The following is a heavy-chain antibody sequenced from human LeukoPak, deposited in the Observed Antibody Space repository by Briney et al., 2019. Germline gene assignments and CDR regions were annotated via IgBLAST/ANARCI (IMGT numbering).Heavy chain of an antibody. CDR2: IYSGGST. Sequence: GGSLRLSCAASGFTVSSNYMSLVRQAPGKGLEWVSVIYSGGSTYYADSVKGRFTISRDNSKNTLYLQMNSLRAEDTAVYYCAKDKIRGYSYGAPIDYWGQGTLVTVSS. D-gene: IGHD5-18*01. CDR3: AKDKIRGYSYGAPIDY. V-gene: IGHV3-53*01. J-gene: IGHJ4*02. CDR1: GFTVSSNY.